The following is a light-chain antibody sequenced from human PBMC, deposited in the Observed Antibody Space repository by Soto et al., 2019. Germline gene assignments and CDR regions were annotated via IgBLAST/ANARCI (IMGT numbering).Light chain of an antibody. V-gene: IGLV2-8*01. CDR3: SSYAASSQLL. CDR1: SSDIGDYNY. Sequence: QSALTQPPSASGSPGQSVTISCSGTSSDIGDYNYVSWYQQYSGKAPKLIIFEVTKRPSGVPDRFSGSKSGNTASLTVSGLQTEDEAYYYCSSYAASSQLLFGGGTKVTVL. J-gene: IGLJ2*01. CDR2: EVT.